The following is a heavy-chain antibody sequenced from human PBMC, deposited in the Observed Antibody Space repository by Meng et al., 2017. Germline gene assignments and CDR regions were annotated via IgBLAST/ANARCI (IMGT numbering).Heavy chain of an antibody. CDR2: INPSGGST. V-gene: IGHV1-46*01. J-gene: IGHJ4*01. Sequence: ASVTVSCQASGYTFTSYYMHWVRQAPGQGLEWMGIINPSGGSTSYAQKFQGRVTMTRDTSTSTVYRGLSSLRSEDTAVYYCARGVDYDYVWGSSGDYWGHGTLVTVSS. CDR3: ARGVDYDYVWGSSGDY. D-gene: IGHD3-16*01. CDR1: GYTFTSYY.